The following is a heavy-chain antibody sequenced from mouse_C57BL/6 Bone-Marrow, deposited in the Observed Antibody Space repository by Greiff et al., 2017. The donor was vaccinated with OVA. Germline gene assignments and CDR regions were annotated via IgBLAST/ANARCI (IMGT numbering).Heavy chain of an antibody. J-gene: IGHJ4*01. D-gene: IGHD2-1*01. CDR3: ARREVYYGNYVEAMDY. Sequence: VQLKESGPVLVKPGASVKMSCKASGYTFTDYYMNWVKQSHGKSLEWIGVINPYNGGTSYNQKFKGKATLTVDKSSSTAYMELNSLTSEDSAVYYCARREVYYGNYVEAMDYWGQGTSVTVSS. V-gene: IGHV1-19*01. CDR2: INPYNGGT. CDR1: GYTFTDYY.